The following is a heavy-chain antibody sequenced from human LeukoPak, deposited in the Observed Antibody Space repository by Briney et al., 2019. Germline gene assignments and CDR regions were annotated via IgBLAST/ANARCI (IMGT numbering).Heavy chain of an antibody. CDR1: GVTFSRYS. CDR2: ISPGSRYI. J-gene: IGHJ4*02. CDR3: ARVIEVSGSYFCDF. Sequence: KSGESLRLSCAASGVTFSRYSMNWIRQAPGKGLEWVSSISPGSRYIYYADSVEGRSIISRDNDKRFLYLQIYNPSAEKTAFYYGARVIEVSGSYFCDFWGQGTLVTVSS. D-gene: IGHD3-10*01. V-gene: IGHV3-21*01.